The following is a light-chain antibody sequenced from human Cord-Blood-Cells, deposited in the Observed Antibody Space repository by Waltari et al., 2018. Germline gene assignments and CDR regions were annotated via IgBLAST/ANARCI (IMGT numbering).Light chain of an antibody. Sequence: SYELTPPPSVSVSPGQTASITCSAYKLGDKYACLYQQKPGQSPVLVIYQESKRPSGIPGRFSGSNSGNTATLTISGTPAMDEADYYCQAWDSSTVVFGGGTKLTVL. CDR2: QES. CDR1: KLGDKY. J-gene: IGLJ2*01. CDR3: QAWDSSTVV. V-gene: IGLV3-1*01.